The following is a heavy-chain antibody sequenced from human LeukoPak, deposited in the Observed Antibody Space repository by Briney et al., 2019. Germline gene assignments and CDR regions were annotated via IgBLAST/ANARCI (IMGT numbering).Heavy chain of an antibody. CDR3: ARGLRELRFLEWLYGYGMDV. CDR2: INHSGST. V-gene: IGHV4-34*01. CDR1: GGSFSGYY. J-gene: IGHJ6*02. Sequence: SETLSLTCAVYGGSFSGYYWSWIRRPPGKGLEWIGEINHSGSTNYNPSLKSRVTISVDTSKNQFSLKLSSVTAADTAVYYCARGLRELRFLEWLYGYGMDVWGQGTTVTVSS. D-gene: IGHD3-3*01.